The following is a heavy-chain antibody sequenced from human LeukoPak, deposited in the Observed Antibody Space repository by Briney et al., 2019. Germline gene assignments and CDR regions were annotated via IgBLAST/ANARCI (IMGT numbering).Heavy chain of an antibody. Sequence: ASVKVSCKASGYTFTSYGISWVRQAPGQGLAWMGWISAYNGNTNYAQKLQGRVTMTTDTSTSTAYMELRSLRSDDTAVYYCAREKGKIVVVPAAIGYYYYYMDVWGKGTTVTVSS. CDR2: ISAYNGNT. J-gene: IGHJ6*03. D-gene: IGHD2-2*01. V-gene: IGHV1-18*01. CDR1: GYTFTSYG. CDR3: AREKGKIVVVPAAIGYYYYYMDV.